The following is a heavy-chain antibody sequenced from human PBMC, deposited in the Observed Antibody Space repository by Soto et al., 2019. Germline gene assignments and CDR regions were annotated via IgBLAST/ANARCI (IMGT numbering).Heavy chain of an antibody. Sequence: QVQLVQSGGEVKKPGASVTVSCKASGYTFINYHITWVRQAPGQGLEWMAWINTYNGMTDYAQRFQGRVTMTRDTSTSTAYMELRNLGSDDRAVYFCAKSPRGEMATDWGQGTLVTVSS. J-gene: IGHJ4*02. CDR2: INTYNGMT. CDR1: GYTFINYH. CDR3: AKSPRGEMATD. V-gene: IGHV1-18*01. D-gene: IGHD5-12*01.